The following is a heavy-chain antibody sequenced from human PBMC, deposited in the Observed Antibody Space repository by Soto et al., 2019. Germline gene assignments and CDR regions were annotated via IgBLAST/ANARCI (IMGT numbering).Heavy chain of an antibody. CDR2: IYYSGST. V-gene: IGHV4-39*01. Sequence: KPSETLSLTCTVSGGSISSSSYYWGWIRQPPGKGLEWIGSIYYSGSTYYNPSLKSRVTISVDTSKNQFSLKLSSVTAADTAVYYCARHSSAAAAGYTYYYYYGMDVWGQGTTVTVSS. CDR1: GGSISSSSYY. CDR3: ARHSSAAAAGYTYYYYYGMDV. J-gene: IGHJ6*02. D-gene: IGHD6-13*01.